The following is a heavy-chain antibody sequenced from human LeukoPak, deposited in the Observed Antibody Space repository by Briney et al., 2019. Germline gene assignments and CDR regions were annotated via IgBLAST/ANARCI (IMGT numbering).Heavy chain of an antibody. J-gene: IGHJ4*02. Sequence: PGRSLRLSCAASGFSFSIYAMHWVRQAPGKGLEWVTVVSYDGYNKYYADSVKGRFTLSRDNSKNTLYLQMNSLRAEDTAVYCCARGKLTQIDYWGQGTLVTVSS. CDR2: VSYDGYNK. V-gene: IGHV3-30*04. D-gene: IGHD4/OR15-4a*01. CDR1: GFSFSIYA. CDR3: ARGKLTQIDY.